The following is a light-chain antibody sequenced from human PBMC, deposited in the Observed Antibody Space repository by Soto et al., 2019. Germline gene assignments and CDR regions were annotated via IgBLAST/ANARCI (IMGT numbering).Light chain of an antibody. J-gene: IGKJ3*01. CDR2: AAS. Sequence: IQLTQSPSSLSASVGDRVSITCRASQGISSYLAWYQQKPGKAPKLLIYAASTLQSGVPSRFSGSGSGTDFTLTISSLQPGDFATYYCQQVNSYPRTFGPGTKVDVK. V-gene: IGKV1-9*01. CDR3: QQVNSYPRT. CDR1: QGISSY.